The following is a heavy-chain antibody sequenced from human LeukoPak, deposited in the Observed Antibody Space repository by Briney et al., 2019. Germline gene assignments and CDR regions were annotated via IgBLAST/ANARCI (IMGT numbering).Heavy chain of an antibody. CDR1: GFTFSSYA. CDR2: LSATSGST. CDR3: ARAPTFYYYYMDV. D-gene: IGHD4-11*01. V-gene: IGHV3-23*01. Sequence: GESLRLSCAASGFTFSSYAMTWVRQAPGKGLEWVSILSATSGSTYYADSVKGRFTISRDNSKNTLYLRMNSLRAEDTAVYYCARAPTFYYYYMDVWGKGTTVTVSS. J-gene: IGHJ6*03.